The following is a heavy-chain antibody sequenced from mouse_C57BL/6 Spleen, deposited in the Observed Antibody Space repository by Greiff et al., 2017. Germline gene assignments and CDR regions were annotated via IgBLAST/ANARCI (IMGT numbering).Heavy chain of an antibody. Sequence: QVQLQQPGAELVRPGTSVKLSCKASGYTFTSYWMHWVKQRPGQGLEWIGVIDPSDSYTNYNQKFKGKATLTVDTSSSTAYMQLSSLTSEDSAVYYCARAPVVATRRGYFDVWGTGTTVTVSS. CDR3: ARAPVVATRRGYFDV. J-gene: IGHJ1*03. V-gene: IGHV1-59*01. CDR2: IDPSDSYT. D-gene: IGHD1-1*01. CDR1: GYTFTSYW.